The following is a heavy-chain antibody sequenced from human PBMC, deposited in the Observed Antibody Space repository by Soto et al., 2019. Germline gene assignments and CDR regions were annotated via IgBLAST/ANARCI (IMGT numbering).Heavy chain of an antibody. D-gene: IGHD3-3*01. CDR1: GGSISSSSYY. J-gene: IGHJ5*02. CDR3: ARGKIIGP. CDR2: IYYSGST. Sequence: SETLSLTCTVSGGSISSSSYYWGWIRQPPGKGLEWIGSIYYSGSTYYNPSLKSRVTISVDTSKNQFSLKLSSVTAADTAMYYCARGKIIGPWGQGTLVTVSS. V-gene: IGHV4-39*01.